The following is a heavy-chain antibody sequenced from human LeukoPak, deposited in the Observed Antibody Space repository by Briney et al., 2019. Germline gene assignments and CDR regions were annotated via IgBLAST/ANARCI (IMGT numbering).Heavy chain of an antibody. V-gene: IGHV3-7*01. D-gene: IGHD3-9*01. CDR2: IKQDGSEK. J-gene: IGHJ5*02. CDR3: ARDRNDILTGWNWFDP. Sequence: GGSLRLSCAASGFTFSSYWMSWVRQAPGKGLEWVANIKQDGSEKYYVDSVKGRFTISRDNAKNSLYLQMNSLRAEDTAVYYCARDRNDILTGWNWFDPWGQGTLVIVSS. CDR1: GFTFSSYW.